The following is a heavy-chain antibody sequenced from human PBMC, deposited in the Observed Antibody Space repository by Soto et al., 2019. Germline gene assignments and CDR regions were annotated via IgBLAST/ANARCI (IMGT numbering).Heavy chain of an antibody. Sequence: SETLSLTCTVSGGSINSYYWSWVRQPPGKGLEWIGYIYYSGSTSYNSSLKSRVTISVDTSKNQFSLKLSSVTAADTAVYYCARETLLYCGGDCYSSTFDYWGQGTLVTVSS. J-gene: IGHJ4*02. D-gene: IGHD2-21*01. CDR3: ARETLLYCGGDCYSSTFDY. CDR1: GGSINSYY. V-gene: IGHV4-59*01. CDR2: IYYSGST.